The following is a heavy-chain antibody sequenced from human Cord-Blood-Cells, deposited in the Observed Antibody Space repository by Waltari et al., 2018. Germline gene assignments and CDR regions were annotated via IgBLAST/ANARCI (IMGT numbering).Heavy chain of an antibody. V-gene: IGHV5-51*01. CDR3: ARHMRDFWSGYYTDY. J-gene: IGHJ4*02. CDR2: IYPGDSDT. D-gene: IGHD3-3*01. Sequence: VQLVQCGAEVKEPGESLKISRRSSGYSFTSYSIGCVLHIPGYGREWMGIIYPGDSDTRYSPSFQGQVTISADKSISTAYLQWSSLKASDTAMYYCARHMRDFWSGYYTDYWGQGTLVTVSS. CDR1: GYSFTSYS.